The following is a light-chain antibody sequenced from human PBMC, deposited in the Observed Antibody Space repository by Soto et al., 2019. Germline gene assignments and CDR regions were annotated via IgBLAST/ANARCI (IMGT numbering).Light chain of an antibody. Sequence: IVMTQSPATLSVSPGERATLSCRASQSVSSKLAWYQQKPGQPPRLLIYDASNRATGVPDRFIGSGSGTEFTLTITSLQSEDFAVYYCQRYSDWTPWTFGQGTKVEIK. J-gene: IGKJ1*01. V-gene: IGKV3-15*01. CDR2: DAS. CDR1: QSVSSK. CDR3: QRYSDWTPWT.